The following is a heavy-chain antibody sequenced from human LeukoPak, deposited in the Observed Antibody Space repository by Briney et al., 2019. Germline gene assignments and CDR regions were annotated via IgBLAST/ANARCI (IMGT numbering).Heavy chain of an antibody. V-gene: IGHV3-53*01. CDR1: GFTVSSNY. D-gene: IGHD3-10*01. CDR2: IYSGGST. J-gene: IGHJ4*02. Sequence: GGSLRLSCAASGFTVSSNYMSWVRQAPGKGLEWVSVIYSGGSTYYADSVKGRFTISRDNSKNTLYLQMNSLRAEDTAVYYCGGSGSYYAGAYWGQGTLVTVSS. CDR3: GGSGSYYAGAY.